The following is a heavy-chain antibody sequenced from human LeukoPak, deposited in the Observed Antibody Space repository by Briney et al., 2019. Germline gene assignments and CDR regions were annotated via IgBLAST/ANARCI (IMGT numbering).Heavy chain of an antibody. CDR1: GGSISSGGYS. Sequence: PSETLSLTCAVSGGSISSGGYSWSWIRQPPGKGLEWIGYIYHSGSTYYNPSLKSRVTISVDRSKNQFSLKLSSVTAADTAVYYCARDAISRVQPWGQGTLVTVSS. V-gene: IGHV4-30-2*01. CDR3: ARDAISRVQP. CDR2: IYHSGST. D-gene: IGHD2-21*01. J-gene: IGHJ5*02.